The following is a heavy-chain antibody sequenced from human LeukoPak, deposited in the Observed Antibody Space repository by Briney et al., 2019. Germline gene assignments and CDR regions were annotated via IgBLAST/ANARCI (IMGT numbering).Heavy chain of an antibody. CDR1: GFTFDDYA. Sequence: GGSLRLSCAVSGFTFDDYAMHWVRQAPGKVMEWVSGISWNSGSIGYADSVKGRFTISRDNAKDSLYLQMNSLRAEDTALYYCAKDSSSRGFDYWGQGTLVTVSS. V-gene: IGHV3-9*01. D-gene: IGHD6-13*01. CDR2: ISWNSGSI. CDR3: AKDSSSRGFDY. J-gene: IGHJ4*02.